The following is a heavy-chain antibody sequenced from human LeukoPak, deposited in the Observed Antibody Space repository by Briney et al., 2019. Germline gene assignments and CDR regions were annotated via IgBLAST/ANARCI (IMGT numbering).Heavy chain of an antibody. D-gene: IGHD6-13*01. Sequence: SETLSLTCTVSGGSISSSSYYWGWIRQPPGKGLEWIGSIYYSGSTYYNPSLKSRVTISVDTSKNQFSLKLSSVTAADTAVYYCAREVQKAAAKQDAFDIWGQGTLVTVSS. V-gene: IGHV4-39*07. CDR3: AREVQKAAAKQDAFDI. J-gene: IGHJ4*02. CDR1: GGSISSSSYY. CDR2: IYYSGST.